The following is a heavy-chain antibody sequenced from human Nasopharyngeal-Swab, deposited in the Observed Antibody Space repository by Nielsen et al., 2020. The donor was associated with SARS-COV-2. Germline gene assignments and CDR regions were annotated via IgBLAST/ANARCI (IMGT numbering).Heavy chain of an antibody. CDR2: IIPIFGTA. CDR1: GCTFSSYA. CDR3: ASERLGAFDI. J-gene: IGHJ3*02. V-gene: IGHV1-69*13. D-gene: IGHD3-16*01. Sequence: SVKVSCKASGCTFSSYAISWVRQAPGQGLEWMGGIIPIFGTANYAQKFQGRVTIAADESTSTAYMELSSLRSEDTAVYYCASERLGAFDIWGQGTMVTVSS.